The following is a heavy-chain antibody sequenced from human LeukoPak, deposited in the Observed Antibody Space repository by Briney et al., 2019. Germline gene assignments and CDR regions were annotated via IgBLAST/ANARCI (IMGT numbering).Heavy chain of an antibody. CDR1: GYTFTGYY. CDR2: INPNSGGT. V-gene: IGHV1-2*02. J-gene: IGHJ4*02. D-gene: IGHD6-13*01. Sequence: GASVKVSCKASGYTFTGYYMHWVRQAPGQGLEWMGWINPNSGGTNYAQKFQGRVTMTRDTSISTAYMELSRLRSDDTAVYYCACDSSSVTTLFLGTYFDYWGQGTLVIVSS. CDR3: ACDSSSVTTLFLGTYFDY.